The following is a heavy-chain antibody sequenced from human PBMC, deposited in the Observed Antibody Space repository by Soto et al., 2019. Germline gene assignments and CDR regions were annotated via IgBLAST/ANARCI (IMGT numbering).Heavy chain of an antibody. CDR2: INANSGGT. V-gene: IGHV1-2*04. D-gene: IGHD3-10*01. Sequence: ASVKVSCKASGYTFTSYYMHWVRQAPGQGLEWMGWINANSGGTNYAQKFQGWVTMTRDTSISTAYMELSRLRSDDTAVYYCARSGYYGSGSHYYLDSWGQGTLVTVSS. J-gene: IGHJ4*02. CDR1: GYTFTSYY. CDR3: ARSGYYGSGSHYYLDS.